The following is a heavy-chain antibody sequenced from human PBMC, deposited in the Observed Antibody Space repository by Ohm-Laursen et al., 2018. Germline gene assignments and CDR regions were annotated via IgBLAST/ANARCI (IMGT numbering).Heavy chain of an antibody. J-gene: IGHJ6*02. Sequence: ASVKVSCKASGYTFTSYDINWVRQATGQGLEWMGWINPNSGGTNYAQKFQGRVTMTRDTSISTAYMELSRLRSDDTAVYYCARELYGGDYDYYYGMDVWGQGTTVTVSS. CDR1: GYTFTSYD. CDR2: INPNSGGT. V-gene: IGHV1-2*02. CDR3: ARELYGGDYDYYYGMDV. D-gene: IGHD4-17*01.